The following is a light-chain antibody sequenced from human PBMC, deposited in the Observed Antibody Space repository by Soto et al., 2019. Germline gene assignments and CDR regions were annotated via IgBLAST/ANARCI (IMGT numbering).Light chain of an antibody. J-gene: IGKJ1*01. CDR2: GAS. V-gene: IGKV3-15*01. CDR3: QQYNNWRT. CDR1: QSVSSN. Sequence: EIAMTQSPATLSVSPGERPTLSCRASQSVSSNLAWYQQKPGQAPRLLIYGASTRATGIPARFSGSGSGTEFTLTISSLQSEDFAVYYCQQYNNWRTFGQGTKVDIK.